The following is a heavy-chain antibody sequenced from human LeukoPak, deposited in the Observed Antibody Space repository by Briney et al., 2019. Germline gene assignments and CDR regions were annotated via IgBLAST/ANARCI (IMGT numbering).Heavy chain of an antibody. D-gene: IGHD6-19*01. CDR1: GGSISSYY. V-gene: IGHV4-59*01. CDR2: IYYSGST. CDR3: AREGTVAGSIDY. J-gene: IGHJ4*02. Sequence: PSGTLSLTCTVSGGSISSYYWSWIRQPPGKGLEWIGYIYYSGSTNYNPSLKSRVTISVDTSKNQFSLKLSSVTAADTAVYYCAREGTVAGSIDYWGQGTLVTVSS.